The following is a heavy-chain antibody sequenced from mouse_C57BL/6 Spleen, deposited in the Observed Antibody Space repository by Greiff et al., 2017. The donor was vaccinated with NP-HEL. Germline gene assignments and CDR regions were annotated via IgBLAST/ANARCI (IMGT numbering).Heavy chain of an antibody. CDR2: ISSGSSTI. V-gene: IGHV5-17*01. Sequence: EVMLVESGGGLVKPGGSLKLSCAASGFTFSDYGMHWVRQAPEKGLEWVAYISSGSSTIYYADTVKGRFTISRDNAKNTLFLQMTSLRSEDTAMYYCARFWDDYAMDYWGQGTSVTVSS. D-gene: IGHD4-1*01. J-gene: IGHJ4*01. CDR1: GFTFSDYG. CDR3: ARFWDDYAMDY.